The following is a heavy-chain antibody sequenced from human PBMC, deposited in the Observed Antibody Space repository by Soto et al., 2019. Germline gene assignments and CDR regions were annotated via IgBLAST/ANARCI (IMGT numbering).Heavy chain of an antibody. CDR2: ISYDGTNK. V-gene: IGHV3-30*18. CDR1: GFTFSSYG. J-gene: IGHJ6*02. D-gene: IGHD5-18*01. CDR3: VKERYGQLWLEDYGMDV. Sequence: QVQLVESGGGVVQPGTSLRLSCAASGFTFSSYGIHWVRQAPGKGLEWVALISYDGTNKYYAYSVKGRFSISRDNFRTMMYLQMNSLRAEAPAVYHCVKERYGQLWLEDYGMDVWGQGTTVTVSS.